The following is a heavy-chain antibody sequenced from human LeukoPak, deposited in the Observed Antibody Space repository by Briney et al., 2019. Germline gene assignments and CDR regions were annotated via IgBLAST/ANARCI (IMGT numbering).Heavy chain of an antibody. V-gene: IGHV3-21*01. Sequence: GGSLRLSCAASGFTFSSYSMNWVRQAPGKGLEWVSSISSGSRYIYYADSVKGRFTISRDNAKNSVYLQMNSLRAEDTAVYYCASLGSDFDYWGQGTLVTVSS. CDR3: ASLGSDFDY. CDR2: ISSGSRYI. D-gene: IGHD2-15*01. J-gene: IGHJ4*02. CDR1: GFTFSSYS.